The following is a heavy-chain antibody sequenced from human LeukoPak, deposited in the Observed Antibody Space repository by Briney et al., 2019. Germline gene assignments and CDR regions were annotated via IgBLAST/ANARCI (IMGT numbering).Heavy chain of an antibody. CDR2: IWYDGSNE. CDR1: KFTFKNYG. V-gene: IGHV3-33*01. J-gene: IGHJ4*02. Sequence: GGSLRLSCAASKFTFKNYGMHWVRQAPGKGLEWVGVIWYDGSNEYYADSVQGRFTISRDNSKNMLYLQMDSLRVEDTAVYYCTRDAAASFDYWGQGTLVTVSS. CDR3: TRDAAASFDY. D-gene: IGHD6-25*01.